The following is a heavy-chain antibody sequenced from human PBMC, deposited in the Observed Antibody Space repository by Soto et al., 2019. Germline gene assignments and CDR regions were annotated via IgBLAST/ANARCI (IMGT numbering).Heavy chain of an antibody. D-gene: IGHD1-26*01. Sequence: SETLSLTCAVSGGSISSGGYSWSWIRQPPGKGLEWIGYIYHSGSTYYNPSLKSRVTISVDRSKNQFSLKLSSVTAADTAVYYCTRGLFSGSSYSGSWYYFDSWGQGTMVTSPQ. CDR2: IYHSGST. J-gene: IGHJ4*02. CDR1: GGSISSGGYS. CDR3: TRGLFSGSSYSGSWYYFDS. V-gene: IGHV4-30-2*01.